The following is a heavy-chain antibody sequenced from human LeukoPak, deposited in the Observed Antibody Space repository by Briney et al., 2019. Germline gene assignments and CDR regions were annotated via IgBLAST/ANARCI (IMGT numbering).Heavy chain of an antibody. V-gene: IGHV4-38-2*02. CDR2: LFSGGNT. J-gene: IGHJ4*02. D-gene: IGHD2-8*01. Sequence: PSETLSLTCSVSGYSISSGYWWGWIRQPPGKALEWIGSLFSGGNTYYNPSLKRRLTISADTPKNQFSLGLNSVTAADTAIYYCARLRNGVIVLKPSVIVDFWGQGALVTVSS. CDR1: GYSISSGYW. CDR3: ARLRNGVIVLKPSVIVDF.